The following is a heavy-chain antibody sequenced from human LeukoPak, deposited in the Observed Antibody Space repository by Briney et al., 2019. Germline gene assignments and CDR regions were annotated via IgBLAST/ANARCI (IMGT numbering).Heavy chain of an antibody. CDR2: ISSSSSTI. Sequence: GGSLRLSCAASGFTFSSYSMNWVRQAPGKGLEWVSYISSSSSTIYYADSVKGRFTISRDNAKNSLYLQMNSLRAGDTAVYYCARDKVFGGPYYYGMDVWGQGTTVTVSS. J-gene: IGHJ6*02. CDR1: GFTFSSYS. V-gene: IGHV3-48*04. CDR3: ARDKVFGGPYYYGMDV. D-gene: IGHD2-15*01.